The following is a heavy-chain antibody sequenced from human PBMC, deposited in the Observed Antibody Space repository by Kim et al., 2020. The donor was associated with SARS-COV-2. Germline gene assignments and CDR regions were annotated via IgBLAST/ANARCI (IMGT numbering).Heavy chain of an antibody. J-gene: IGHJ6*03. CDR1: GYTFTSYD. CDR3: ARGANTMIVVVIKAYYYYYMDV. D-gene: IGHD3-22*01. CDR2: MNPNSGNT. Sequence: ASVKVSCKASGYTFTSYDINWVRQATGQGLEWMGWMNPNSGNTGYAQKFQGRVTMTRNTSISTAYMELSSLRSEDTAVYYCARGANTMIVVVIKAYYYYYMDVWGKGTTVTVSS. V-gene: IGHV1-8*01.